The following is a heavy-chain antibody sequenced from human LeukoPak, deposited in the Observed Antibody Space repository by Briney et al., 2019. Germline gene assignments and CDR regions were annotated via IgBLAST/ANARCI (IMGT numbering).Heavy chain of an antibody. J-gene: IGHJ1*01. V-gene: IGHV3-21*01. D-gene: IGHD6-19*01. CDR3: ARDAIAVAANVAY. Sequence: GGSLSLSCAASGCTFSSYNMNWGRQAPGKGLEWVSSISSSSSYIYYADSVKGRFTISRDNAKNSLYLQMNSLRAEDTAVYYCARDAIAVAANVAYWGQG. CDR2: ISSSSSYI. CDR1: GCTFSSYN.